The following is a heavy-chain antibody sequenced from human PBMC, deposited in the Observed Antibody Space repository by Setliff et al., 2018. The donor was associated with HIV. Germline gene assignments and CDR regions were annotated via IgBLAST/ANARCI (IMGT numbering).Heavy chain of an antibody. D-gene: IGHD3-22*01. CDR3: ARHQGKYYDSSGYSGWFFDL. CDR1: GDSITRGSYY. Sequence: SETLSLTCTVSGDSITRGSYYWSWIRQPAGKGLEWIGHIYTSGKTHYSPSLKSRVTLSVDTPKNQFSLYLSSVTASDTAVYYCARHQGKYYDSSGYSGWFFDLWGRGTLVTVSS. J-gene: IGHJ2*01. CDR2: IYTSGKT. V-gene: IGHV4-61*09.